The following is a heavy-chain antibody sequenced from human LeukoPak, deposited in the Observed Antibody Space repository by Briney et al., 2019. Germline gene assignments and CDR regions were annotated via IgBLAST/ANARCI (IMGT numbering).Heavy chain of an antibody. D-gene: IGHD4-23*01. J-gene: IGHJ4*02. V-gene: IGHV3-30*18. Sequence: PGGSLRLSCAASGFTFSSYSMNWVRQAPGKGLEWVAVISYDGSNKYYVDSVEGRVTISRDNSKNTLYLQMNSLRAEDTAVYYCAKDRDYGGNLHIDYWGQGTLVTVSS. CDR2: ISYDGSNK. CDR1: GFTFSSYS. CDR3: AKDRDYGGNLHIDY.